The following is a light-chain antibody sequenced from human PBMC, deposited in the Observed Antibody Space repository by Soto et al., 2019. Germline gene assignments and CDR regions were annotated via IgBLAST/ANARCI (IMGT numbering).Light chain of an antibody. CDR2: NNN. J-gene: IGLJ1*01. Sequence: QSVLTQPPSASGTPGQRVTISCSGGSSNIGTNAVNWYQQLPGTARKLLIYNNNQRPSGVPDRFSGSKSGTSASLAISGLQSEDEADYYCAASDDSLNGYVFGTGTKLTVL. CDR1: SSNIGTNA. CDR3: AASDDSLNGYV. V-gene: IGLV1-44*01.